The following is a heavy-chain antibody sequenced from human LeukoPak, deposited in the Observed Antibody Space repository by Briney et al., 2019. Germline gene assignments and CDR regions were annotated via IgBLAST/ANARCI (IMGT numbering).Heavy chain of an antibody. CDR1: GFTVSSNY. Sequence: PGGSLRLSCAASGFTVSSNYMSWVRQAPGKGLEWVSVIYSDGSTYYADSVKGRFTISRDISKNTLYLQMNTLRTEDTALYYCARSPRYALDYWGQGTLVTVSS. CDR3: ARSPRYALDY. CDR2: IYSDGST. J-gene: IGHJ4*02. D-gene: IGHD3-9*01. V-gene: IGHV3-66*01.